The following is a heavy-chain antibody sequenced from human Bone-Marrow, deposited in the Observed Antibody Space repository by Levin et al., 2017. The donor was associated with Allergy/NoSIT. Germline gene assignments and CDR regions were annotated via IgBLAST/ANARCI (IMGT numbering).Heavy chain of an antibody. V-gene: IGHV3-30*18. CDR3: AKGFVPGTVAGRKGRAFRH. CDR2: ISYDADTS. D-gene: IGHD6-19*01. J-gene: IGHJ1*01. CDR1: GFTLSNYG. Sequence: PGGSLRLSCVGSGFTLSNYGIHWVRQAPGKGLEWLAFISYDADTSIYADSVKGRYITSRDNVDNTVTLQMDSLRVEDTAIYFCAKGFVPGTVAGRKGRAFRHWGRGTPVTVSS.